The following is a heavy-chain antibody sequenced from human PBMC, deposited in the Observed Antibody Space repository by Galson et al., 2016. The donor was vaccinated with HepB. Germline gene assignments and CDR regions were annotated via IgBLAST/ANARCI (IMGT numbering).Heavy chain of an antibody. CDR1: GFTFSRYA. Sequence: SLRLSCAASGFTFSRYAMSWVRQAPGKGLEWVSAISGSGDRTYYADSVKGRFTISRDNSKNTLYLQMSSLRAEDTAVYYCAKVDDNTEARGMDVWGQGTTVTVSS. V-gene: IGHV3-23*01. D-gene: IGHD3-22*01. CDR3: AKVDDNTEARGMDV. J-gene: IGHJ6*02. CDR2: ISGSGDRT.